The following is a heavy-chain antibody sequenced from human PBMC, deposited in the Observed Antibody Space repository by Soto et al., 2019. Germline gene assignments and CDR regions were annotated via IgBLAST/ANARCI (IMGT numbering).Heavy chain of an antibody. D-gene: IGHD3-10*01. CDR1: GYSFTSYW. CDR3: ARSITMVRGVGYCGMDV. V-gene: IGHV5-10-1*01. Sequence: EVQLVQSGAEVKKPGESLRISCKGSGYSFTSYWISWVRQMPGKGLEWMGRIDPSDSYTNYSPSFQGHVTISADNSISTADLQWSSLKASDTAMYYCARSITMVRGVGYCGMDVWVQGTTVTVSS. CDR2: IDPSDSYT. J-gene: IGHJ6*02.